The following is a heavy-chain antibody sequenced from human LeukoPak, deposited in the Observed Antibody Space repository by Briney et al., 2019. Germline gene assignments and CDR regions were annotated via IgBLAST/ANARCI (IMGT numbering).Heavy chain of an antibody. CDR2: ISSSSSTI. CDR3: ARSLAVAGTDY. V-gene: IGHV3-48*04. CDR1: GFTFSSYS. D-gene: IGHD6-19*01. J-gene: IGHJ4*02. Sequence: GGSLRLSCAASGFTFSSYSMNWVHQAPGKGLEWVSYISSSSSTIYYADSVKGRFTISRDNAKNSLYLQMNSLRADDTAVYYCARSLAVAGTDYWGQGTLVTVSS.